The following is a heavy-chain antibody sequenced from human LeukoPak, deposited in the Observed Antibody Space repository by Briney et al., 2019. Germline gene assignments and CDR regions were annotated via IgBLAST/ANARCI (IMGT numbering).Heavy chain of an antibody. V-gene: IGHV4-30-4*01. J-gene: IGHJ4*02. CDR1: GVFIRNGNYY. D-gene: IGHD5-12*01. CDR3: ARDRNSGYEFDS. Sequence: SETLSLTCTVSGVFIRNGNYYWSWIRQPPGKGLEWIGNIYFSGSTDYNPSLRSRVSMSVDMSKNQFSLNLSSVTAADTAVYYCARDRNSGYEFDSWGQGTLVTVSS. CDR2: IYFSGST.